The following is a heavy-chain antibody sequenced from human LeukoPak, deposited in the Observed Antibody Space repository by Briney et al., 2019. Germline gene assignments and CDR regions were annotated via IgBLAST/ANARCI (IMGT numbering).Heavy chain of an antibody. Sequence: GGSLRLSCAASGFTFSSYSMNWVRQAPGKGLEWVSSISSSSSYIYYADSVKGRFTISRDNAKNSLYLQMNSLGAEDTAVYYCARDSGTMTPFDYWGQGTLVTVSS. J-gene: IGHJ4*02. CDR1: GFTFSSYS. CDR2: ISSSSSYI. CDR3: ARDSGTMTPFDY. V-gene: IGHV3-21*01. D-gene: IGHD3-22*01.